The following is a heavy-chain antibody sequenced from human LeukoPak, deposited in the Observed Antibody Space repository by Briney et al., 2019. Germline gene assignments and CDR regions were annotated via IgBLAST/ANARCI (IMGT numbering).Heavy chain of an antibody. CDR3: ARVRDSGRWGAFDI. J-gene: IGHJ3*02. D-gene: IGHD1-26*01. V-gene: IGHV3-30-3*01. CDR1: GFTFSSYA. CDR2: ISYDGSNK. Sequence: GGSLRLSCAASGFTFSSYAIHWVRQAPGKGLEWVALISYDGSNKYYADSVKGRFTISRDNSKNTLYLQMNSLRPEDTAVYYCARVRDSGRWGAFDIWGQGTMVTVSS.